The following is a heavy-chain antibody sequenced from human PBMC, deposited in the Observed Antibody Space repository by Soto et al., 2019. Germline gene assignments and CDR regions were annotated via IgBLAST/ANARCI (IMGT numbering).Heavy chain of an antibody. Sequence: QVQLVESGGGVVQPGTSLRLSCAASRFTFSNYGMHWVRQAPGKGLEWVALISDDGTKKYYADSVKGRFTISRDNSKSTLYVQMNSLRAEDTAVYFCARELYYYDSSGYYPRENWGQGTLVTGSS. V-gene: IGHV3-30*03. CDR2: ISDDGTKK. J-gene: IGHJ4*02. D-gene: IGHD3-22*01. CDR1: RFTFSNYG. CDR3: ARELYYYDSSGYYPREN.